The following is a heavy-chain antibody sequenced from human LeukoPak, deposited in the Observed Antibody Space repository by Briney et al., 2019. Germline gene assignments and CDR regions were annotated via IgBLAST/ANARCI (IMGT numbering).Heavy chain of an antibody. D-gene: IGHD4-23*01. CDR3: ARVRDDGGSQTPGYFDY. CDR1: GFTVSSNY. J-gene: IGHJ4*02. Sequence: GGSLRLSCAASGFTVSSNYMSWVRQAPGKGLEWVSVIYSGGSTYYADSVKGRFTISRDNSKNMLYLQLNSLRSEDTAVYYCARVRDDGGSQTPGYFDYWGQGTLVTVSS. CDR2: IYSGGST. V-gene: IGHV3-53*05.